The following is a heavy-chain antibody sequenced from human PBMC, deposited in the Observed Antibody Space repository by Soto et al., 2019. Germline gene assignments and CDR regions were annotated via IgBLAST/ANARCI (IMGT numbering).Heavy chain of an antibody. D-gene: IGHD6-6*01. Sequence: SCAASGFTFSSYSMSWVRRAPGKGLEWVSSISSSSSYIYYADSLKGRFTISRDNAKNSLYLQMNSLRAEDTAIYYCARDLSSSVDSWGQGTLVTVSS. V-gene: IGHV3-21*01. CDR1: GFTFSSYS. CDR2: ISSSSSYI. J-gene: IGHJ4*02. CDR3: ARDLSSSVDS.